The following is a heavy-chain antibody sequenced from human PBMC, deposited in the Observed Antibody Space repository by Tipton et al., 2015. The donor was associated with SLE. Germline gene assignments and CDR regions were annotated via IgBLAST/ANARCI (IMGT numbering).Heavy chain of an antibody. CDR1: GGSISSSSYY. Sequence: TLSLTCTVSGGSISSSSYYWGWIRQPPGKGLEWIGSIYYSGSTYYNPSLKSRVTISVDTSKNPFSLKLSSVTAADTAVYYCARVGLLRYFDWTGTYYFDYWGQGTLVTVSS. V-gene: IGHV4-39*07. CDR3: ARVGLLRYFDWTGTYYFDY. J-gene: IGHJ4*02. D-gene: IGHD3-9*01. CDR2: IYYSGST.